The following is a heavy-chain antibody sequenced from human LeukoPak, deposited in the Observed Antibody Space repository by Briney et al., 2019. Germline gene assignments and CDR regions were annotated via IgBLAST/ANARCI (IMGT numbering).Heavy chain of an antibody. J-gene: IGHJ4*02. D-gene: IGHD3-16*01. CDR3: ACRAGGFDY. CDR2: INPSGVGT. CDR1: GYTFTRYY. Sequence: ASVKVSCKASGYTFTRYYMHWVRQAPGQGLEWMGIINPSGVGTRYGQKFQGRVTMTRDTSMSTVYMELTSLRSEDTAVYYCACRAGGFDYWGQGTLVTVSS. V-gene: IGHV1-46*01.